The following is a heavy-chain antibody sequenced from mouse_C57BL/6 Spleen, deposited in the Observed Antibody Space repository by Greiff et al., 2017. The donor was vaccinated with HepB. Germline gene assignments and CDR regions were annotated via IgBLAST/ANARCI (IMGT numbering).Heavy chain of an antibody. D-gene: IGHD3-3*01. J-gene: IGHJ4*01. V-gene: IGHV1-19*01. CDR2: INPYNGGT. CDR1: GYTFTDYY. Sequence: VHVKQSGPVLVKPGASVKMSCKASGYTFTDYYMNWVKQSHGKSLEWIGVINPYNGGTSYNQKFKGKATLTVDKSSSTAYMELNSLTSEDSAVYYCARSGTPYYAMDYWGQGTSVTVSS. CDR3: ARSGTPYYAMDY.